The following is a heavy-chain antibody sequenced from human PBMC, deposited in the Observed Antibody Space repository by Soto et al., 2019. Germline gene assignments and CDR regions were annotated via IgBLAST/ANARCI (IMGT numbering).Heavy chain of an antibody. CDR1: GFTFSSYA. D-gene: IGHD5-18*01. J-gene: IGHJ4*02. CDR3: VKDGAYSYWRFFDY. V-gene: IGHV3-64D*08. Sequence: GGSLRLSCSASGFTFSSYAMHWVRQAPGKGLEYVSAISSNGGSTYYADSVKGRFTISSDNSKNTLYLQMSSLRAEDTAVYYCVKDGAYSYWRFFDYWGQGTLVTVSS. CDR2: ISSNGGST.